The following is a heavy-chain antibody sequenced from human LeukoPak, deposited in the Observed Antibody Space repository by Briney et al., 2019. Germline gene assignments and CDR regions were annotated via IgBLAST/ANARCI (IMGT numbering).Heavy chain of an antibody. Sequence: ASVKVSCKASGYTFTSYAMNWVRQAPGQGLEWMGWINTNTGNPTYAQGFTGRFVFSLDTSVSTAYLQISSLKAEDTAVYYCARGYTKDMTSVTHFDYWGQGTLVTVSS. CDR3: ARGYTKDMTSVTHFDY. CDR2: INTNTGNP. CDR1: GYTFTSYA. V-gene: IGHV7-4-1*02. J-gene: IGHJ4*02. D-gene: IGHD4-17*01.